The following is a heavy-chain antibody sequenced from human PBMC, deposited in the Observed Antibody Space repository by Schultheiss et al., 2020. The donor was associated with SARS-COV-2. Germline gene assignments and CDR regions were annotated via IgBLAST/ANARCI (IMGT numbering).Heavy chain of an antibody. V-gene: IGHV4-31*03. D-gene: IGHD6-19*01. CDR2: IYYSGST. Sequence: SETLSLTCTVSGGSISSGGYYWSWIRQHPGKGLEWIGYIYYSGSTYYNPSLKSRVIMSLDTSKSHFSLKLSYVTAADTAVYYCARDGVAGTYNWFDPWGQGALVTVSS. CDR3: ARDGVAGTYNWFDP. J-gene: IGHJ5*02. CDR1: GGSISSGGYY.